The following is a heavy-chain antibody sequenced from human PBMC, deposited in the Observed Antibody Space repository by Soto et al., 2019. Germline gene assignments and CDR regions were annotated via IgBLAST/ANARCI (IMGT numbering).Heavy chain of an antibody. D-gene: IGHD2-2*01. Sequence: QVQLQQWGAGLLKPSETLSLTCAVYGGSFSGYYWSWIRQPPGKGLEWIGEINHSGSTNYNPSLKSRVTISVDPSKNQFSLKLSSVTAADTAVYYCARSLGYCSSTSCYYFDYWGQGTLVTVSS. CDR1: GGSFSGYY. J-gene: IGHJ4*02. V-gene: IGHV4-34*01. CDR3: ARSLGYCSSTSCYYFDY. CDR2: INHSGST.